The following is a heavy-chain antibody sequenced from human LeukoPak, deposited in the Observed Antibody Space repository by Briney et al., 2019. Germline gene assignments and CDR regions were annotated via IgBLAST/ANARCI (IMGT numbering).Heavy chain of an antibody. CDR1: GFTFSSFA. D-gene: IGHD3-10*01. J-gene: IGHJ4*02. CDR2: ISGSGGST. V-gene: IGHV3-23*01. Sequence: GGSLRLSCAASGFTFSSFAMSWVRQAPGKGLGWVSAISGSGGSTYYADFVKGRFTISRDNSKNKLYLQMNSLRAEDTAVYYCGKGAVITMVRGVISAHFDYWGQGTLVTVSS. CDR3: GKGAVITMVRGVISAHFDY.